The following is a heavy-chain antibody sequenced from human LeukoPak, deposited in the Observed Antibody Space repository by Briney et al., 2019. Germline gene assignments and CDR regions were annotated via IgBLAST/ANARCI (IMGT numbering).Heavy chain of an antibody. V-gene: IGHV3-23*01. Sequence: GGSLRLSCAASGFTFSNYAMHWVRQAPGKGLEWVSTISGSGDSTYYSDSVKGRFTISRDNSENTLYLQLNSLRAEDTAVYYCAKGGWGTVLDYWGQGTLVTVSP. CDR2: ISGSGDST. D-gene: IGHD3-16*01. CDR1: GFTFSNYA. CDR3: AKGGWGTVLDY. J-gene: IGHJ4*02.